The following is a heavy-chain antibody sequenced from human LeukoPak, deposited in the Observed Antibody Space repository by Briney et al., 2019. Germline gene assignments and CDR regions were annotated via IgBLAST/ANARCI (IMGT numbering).Heavy chain of an antibody. D-gene: IGHD6-6*01. J-gene: IGHJ5*02. CDR2: IYHSGST. Sequence: SETLSLTCTVSGYSISSGYYWGWIRQPPGKGLEWIGSIYHSGSTYYNPSLKSRVTISVDTSKNQFSLKLSSVTAADTAVYYCARDLEYSPGFDPWGQGTLVTVSS. V-gene: IGHV4-38-2*02. CDR1: GYSISSGYY. CDR3: ARDLEYSPGFDP.